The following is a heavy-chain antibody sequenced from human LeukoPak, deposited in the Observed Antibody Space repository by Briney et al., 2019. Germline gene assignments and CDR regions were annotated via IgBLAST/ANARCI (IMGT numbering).Heavy chain of an antibody. CDR1: GGSISSYY. J-gene: IGHJ4*02. CDR3: ARGRANYYDSSGYYYTDY. D-gene: IGHD3-22*01. V-gene: IGHV4-59*01. Sequence: SETLSLTCTVSGGSISSYYWSRIRQPPGKGLEWIGYSYYRVSTNYNPSLRSRVTISVDTSKNQFSLKLTSVTAADTAVYYCARGRANYYDSSGYYYTDYWGQGTLVTVSS. CDR2: SYYRVST.